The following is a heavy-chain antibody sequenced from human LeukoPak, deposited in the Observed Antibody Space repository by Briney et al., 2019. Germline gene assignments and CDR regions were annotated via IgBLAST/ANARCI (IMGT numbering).Heavy chain of an antibody. CDR3: AKGREVATITDFDY. J-gene: IGHJ4*02. Sequence: GGSLRLSCAASRFTFSDYALSWVRQAPGKGLEWVSSLSISTGCTYYADSVKGRFTISRDNSENILYLQMDSLGAEDTAVYYCAKGREVATITDFDYWGQGTLVTVSS. CDR2: LSISTGCT. V-gene: IGHV3-23*01. CDR1: RFTFSDYA. D-gene: IGHD5-24*01.